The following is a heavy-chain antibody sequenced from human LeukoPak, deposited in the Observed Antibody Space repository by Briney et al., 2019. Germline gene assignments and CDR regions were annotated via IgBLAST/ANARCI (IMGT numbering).Heavy chain of an antibody. J-gene: IGHJ3*02. CDR3: ARQTRRWGPKEDAFDI. Sequence: GESLKISCKGSGYSFTSYWIGWVRQMPGKGLEWMGIIYPGDSDTRYSPSFQGQVTISADKSISTAYLQWSGLKASDTAMYYCARQTRRWGPKEDAFDIWGQGTMVTVSS. CDR2: IYPGDSDT. V-gene: IGHV5-51*01. D-gene: IGHD1-26*01. CDR1: GYSFTSYW.